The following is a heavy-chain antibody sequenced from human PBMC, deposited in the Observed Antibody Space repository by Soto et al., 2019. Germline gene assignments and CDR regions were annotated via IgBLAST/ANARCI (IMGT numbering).Heavy chain of an antibody. J-gene: IGHJ3*02. CDR3: ARGGLVHAAAFDI. Sequence: SETLSLTCTVSGGSISSYYWSWIRQPPGKGLEWIGYIYYSGSTNYNPSLKSRVTISVDTSKNQFSLKLSSVTAADTAVYYCARGGLVHAAAFDIWGQGTMVTVSS. D-gene: IGHD6-13*01. V-gene: IGHV4-59*01. CDR1: GGSISSYY. CDR2: IYYSGST.